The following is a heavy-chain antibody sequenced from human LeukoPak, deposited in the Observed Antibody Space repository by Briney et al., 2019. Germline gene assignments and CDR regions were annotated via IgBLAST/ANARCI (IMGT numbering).Heavy chain of an antibody. CDR3: ARLERIAARPGPLDY. D-gene: IGHD6-6*01. V-gene: IGHV4-39*07. Sequence: SETLSLTCTVSGEGSISSSSYYWGWIRQPPGKGLEWIGSIYYSGSTNYNPSLKSRVTISVDTSKNQFSLKLSSVTAADTAVYYCARLERIAARPGPLDYWGQGTLVTVSS. CDR2: IYYSGST. J-gene: IGHJ4*02. CDR1: GEGSISSSSYY.